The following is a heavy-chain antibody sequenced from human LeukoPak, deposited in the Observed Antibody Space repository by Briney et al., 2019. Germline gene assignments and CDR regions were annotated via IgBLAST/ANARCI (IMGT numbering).Heavy chain of an antibody. V-gene: IGHV4-59*01. CDR2: IDYSGST. D-gene: IGHD1-26*01. CDR3: ASGIDSGSYNYFDY. CDR1: GGSISSYY. J-gene: IGHJ4*02. Sequence: SETLSLTCTASGGSISSYYWSWIRQPPGKGLEWIGYIDYSGSTNYNPSLKSRVTISVDTSKNQFSLKLSSVTAADTAVYYCASGIDSGSYNYFDYWGQGTLVTVSS.